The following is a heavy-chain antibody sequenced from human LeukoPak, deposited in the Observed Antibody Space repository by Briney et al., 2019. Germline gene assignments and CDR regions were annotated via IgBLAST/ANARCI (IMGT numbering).Heavy chain of an antibody. CDR3: ARDRGTIAAAFP. Sequence: SETLSLTCTVSGGAISSYYWSWIRQPAGKGLEWIGRIYTSGSTNYDPSLKSRVTMSVDTSKNQFSLKLSSVTAADTAVYYCARDRGTIAAAFPWGQGTLVTVSS. CDR2: IYTSGST. V-gene: IGHV4-4*07. CDR1: GGAISSYY. D-gene: IGHD6-13*01. J-gene: IGHJ5*02.